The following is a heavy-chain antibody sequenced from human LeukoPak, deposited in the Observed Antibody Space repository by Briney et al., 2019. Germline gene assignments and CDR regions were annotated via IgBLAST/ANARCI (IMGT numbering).Heavy chain of an antibody. V-gene: IGHV4-4*09. Sequence: PSETLSLTCSVFGGSMSSYYWSWIRLPPGKGLEWIGYIYSSGSTNYNPSLKSRVTISVDTSKKQFSLKLSSVTAADTAVYYCARHFRSRGSRFDPWGQGTLVTVSS. J-gene: IGHJ5*02. D-gene: IGHD6-13*01. CDR3: ARHFRSRGSRFDP. CDR1: GGSMSSYY. CDR2: IYSSGST.